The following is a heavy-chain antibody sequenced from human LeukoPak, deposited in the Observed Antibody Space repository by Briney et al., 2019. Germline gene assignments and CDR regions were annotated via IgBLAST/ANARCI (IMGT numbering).Heavy chain of an antibody. D-gene: IGHD3-22*01. V-gene: IGHV3-48*03. J-gene: IGHJ4*02. CDR3: ARDNYDTGGYYFD. CDR2: ISSGGDTT. CDR1: GFTFSSYE. Sequence: PGGSLRLSCAASGFTFSSYEMNWVRQAPGKGLDGVSYISSGGDTTYYADSVKGRFTISRDNAKNSLYLQMNSLRAEDTAVYYCARDNYDTGGYYFDWGQGTLVTVSS.